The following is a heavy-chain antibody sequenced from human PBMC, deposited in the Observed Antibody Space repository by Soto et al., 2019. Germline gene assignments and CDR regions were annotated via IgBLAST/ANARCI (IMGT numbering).Heavy chain of an antibody. CDR2: ISGSGAST. D-gene: IGHD4-17*01. Sequence: GGSLRLSCAASGFTFRSYVMTWVRQAPGKGLEWVSVISGSGASTYFAASVKGRFTISRDNSKNTLYLQMNSLRAEDTAVYYCAKDADPLTTVITSYSYAMDVWGQGPAVTVSS. J-gene: IGHJ6*02. V-gene: IGHV3-23*01. CDR1: GFTFRSYV. CDR3: AKDADPLTTVITSYSYAMDV.